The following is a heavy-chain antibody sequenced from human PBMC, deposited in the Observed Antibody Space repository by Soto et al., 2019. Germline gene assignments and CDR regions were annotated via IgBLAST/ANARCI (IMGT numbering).Heavy chain of an antibody. J-gene: IGHJ4*02. V-gene: IGHV4-39*01. CDR2: IYYSGST. CDR1: GGSISSSSYY. Sequence: QLQLQESGPGLVKPSETLSLTCTVSGGSISSSSYYWGWIRQPPGKGLEWIGSIYYSGSTYYNPSLKSRVTISVXXSXNXXSLTLSSVTAADTAVYYCARASRYCSGGSCHYFDYWGQGTLVTVSS. CDR3: ARASRYCSGGSCHYFDY. D-gene: IGHD2-15*01.